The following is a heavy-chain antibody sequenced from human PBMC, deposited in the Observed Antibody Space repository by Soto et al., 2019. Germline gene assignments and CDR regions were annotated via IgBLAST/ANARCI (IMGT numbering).Heavy chain of an antibody. J-gene: IGHJ4*02. CDR2: IYYSGST. V-gene: IGHV4-59*08. CDR3: ARLAYYGSGRTFDY. D-gene: IGHD3-10*01. Sequence: QVQLQESGPGLVKPSETLSLTCTVSGGSISSYYWSWIRQPPGKGLEWIGYIYYSGSTNYNPSLKSRVTISVDTSKNQFSLKLSSVTAADPAVYYCARLAYYGSGRTFDYWGQGTLVTVSS. CDR1: GGSISSYY.